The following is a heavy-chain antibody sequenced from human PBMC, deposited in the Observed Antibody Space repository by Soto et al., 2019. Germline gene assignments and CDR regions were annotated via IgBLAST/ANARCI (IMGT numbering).Heavy chain of an antibody. Sequence: PGGSLRLSCAASGFTFSSYSMNWVRQAPGKGLEWVSSISSSSSYIYYADSVKGRFTISRDNAKNSLYLQMNSLRAEDMAVYYCARDNGIAVAGDAFDIWGQGTMVTVSS. J-gene: IGHJ3*02. V-gene: IGHV3-21*01. D-gene: IGHD6-19*01. CDR2: ISSSSSYI. CDR3: ARDNGIAVAGDAFDI. CDR1: GFTFSSYS.